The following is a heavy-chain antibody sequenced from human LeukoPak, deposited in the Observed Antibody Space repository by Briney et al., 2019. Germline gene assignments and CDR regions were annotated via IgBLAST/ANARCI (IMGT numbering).Heavy chain of an antibody. CDR3: ARDKGSGWYYL. J-gene: IGHJ5*02. CDR1: GGSISSGGYY. V-gene: IGHV4-31*03. CDR2: IYNSGST. D-gene: IGHD6-19*01. Sequence: SQTLSLTCTVSGGSISSGGYYWSWIRQHPGKGLEWFGYIYNSGSTYYNPSLKSRVTISVDTSKNQFSLKLSSVTAANTAVYYCARDKGSGWYYLWGQGTLVTVSS.